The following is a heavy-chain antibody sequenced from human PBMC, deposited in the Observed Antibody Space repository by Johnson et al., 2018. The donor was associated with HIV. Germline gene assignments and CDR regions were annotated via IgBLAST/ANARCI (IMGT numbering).Heavy chain of an antibody. D-gene: IGHD6-13*01. V-gene: IGHV3-11*04. Sequence: VQVVESGGGLVKPGGSLRLSCAASGFTFSDYYMSWIRQAPGKGLEWVSYLSSIGDTIYYAASVKGRFPISRDNAKTSLYLQMNSLRAEDTAVYYCARGGYRSSWYVEVAKIGVLDIWGQGTMVTVSS. J-gene: IGHJ3*02. CDR1: GFTFSDYY. CDR3: ARGGYRSSWYVEVAKIGVLDI. CDR2: LSSIGDTI.